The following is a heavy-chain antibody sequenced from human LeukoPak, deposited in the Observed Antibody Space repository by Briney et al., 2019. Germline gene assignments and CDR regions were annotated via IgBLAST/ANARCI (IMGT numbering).Heavy chain of an antibody. D-gene: IGHD2-2*02. V-gene: IGHV3-23*01. CDR2: VSGNGRNT. Sequence: GGSLRLSCAASGFTFETYWMHWVRQAPGKGLEWVSAVSGNGRNTYYADSVKGRFTISRDNSKNTLYLQMNSLRVEDTAVYYCAKDRGIVVVPAAIRFDYWGQGILVTVSS. CDR3: AKDRGIVVVPAAIRFDY. J-gene: IGHJ4*02. CDR1: GFTFETYW.